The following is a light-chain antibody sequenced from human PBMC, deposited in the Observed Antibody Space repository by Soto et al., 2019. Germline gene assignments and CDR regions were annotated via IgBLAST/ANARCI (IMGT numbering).Light chain of an antibody. J-gene: IGKJ5*01. Sequence: EVVLTQSPFTLSLSPGERATLSCRASQSFRGLLAWYQQKPGQAPRLLIYDAYNRATGIPHRFSGSGSGTDFTLTISSLEPEDSAVYYCQKRHMWPITCGQGTRLEIK. CDR1: QSFRGL. CDR2: DAY. V-gene: IGKV3-11*01. CDR3: QKRHMWPIT.